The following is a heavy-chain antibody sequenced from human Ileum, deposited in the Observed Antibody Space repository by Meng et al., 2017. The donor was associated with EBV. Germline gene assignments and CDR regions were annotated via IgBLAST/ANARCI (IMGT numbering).Heavy chain of an antibody. CDR3: ARTYYYDSSGYAPFDY. CDR2: IHYSGST. Sequence: QWRESGQGLVKPSETLSLTCSVSGGSLSSSSYYWGWIRQPPGKGLEWIGNIHYSGSTYYNPSLKSRVTISVDTSKNQFSLKLRSVTAADTAVYYCARTYYYDSSGYAPFDYWGQGTLVTVSS. CDR1: GGSLSSSSYY. D-gene: IGHD3-22*01. J-gene: IGHJ4*02. V-gene: IGHV4-39*07.